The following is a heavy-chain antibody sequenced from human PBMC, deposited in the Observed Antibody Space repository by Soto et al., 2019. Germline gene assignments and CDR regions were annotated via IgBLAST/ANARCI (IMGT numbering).Heavy chain of an antibody. D-gene: IGHD3-22*01. CDR3: ARVNYDNGHAFDV. CDR1: GYTFTSYG. Sequence: GASVKVSCKASGYTFTSYGISWVRQAPGQGLEWMGWISAYNGKTIYAQKDKGRVSMTTDTSTSTAYIELRSLRSDDTAVYHCARVNYDNGHAFDVWGQGTMVTV. J-gene: IGHJ3*01. CDR2: ISAYNGKT. V-gene: IGHV1-18*01.